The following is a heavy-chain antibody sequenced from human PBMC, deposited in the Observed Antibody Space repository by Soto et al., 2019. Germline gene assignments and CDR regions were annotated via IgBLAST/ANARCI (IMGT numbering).Heavy chain of an antibody. CDR3: ARMATFGSLNWFDP. CDR2: MIPIFGTA. V-gene: IGHV1-69*06. CDR1: GGTFSSYA. D-gene: IGHD3-16*01. J-gene: IGHJ5*02. Sequence: SVKVSCKASGGTFSSYAISWVRQAPGQGLEWMGGMIPIFGTANYAQKFQGRVTMTADISTSTAYMELSGLRSDDTAMYYCARMATFGSLNWFDPWGQGPLVTVSS.